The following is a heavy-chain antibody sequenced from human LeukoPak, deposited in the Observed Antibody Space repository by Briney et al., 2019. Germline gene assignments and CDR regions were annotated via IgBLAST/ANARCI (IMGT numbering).Heavy chain of an antibody. J-gene: IGHJ4*02. CDR1: GFTFSTYA. V-gene: IGHV3-23*01. D-gene: IGHD3-22*01. CDR2: ISGDGTHT. Sequence: GGSLRLSCAASGFTFSTYAMSWIRQAPGRGLEWVSTISGDGTHTYYADSVKGRFTISRDNSKNTVSLEMNSLRAEDTALYYCAKAQASDYSLIVVIIDFWGQGTLVTVSS. CDR3: AKAQASDYSLIVVIIDF.